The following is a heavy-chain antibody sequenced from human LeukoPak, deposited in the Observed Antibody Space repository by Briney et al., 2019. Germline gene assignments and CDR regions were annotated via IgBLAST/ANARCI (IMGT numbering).Heavy chain of an antibody. D-gene: IGHD6-13*01. CDR2: IYISDNA. J-gene: IGHJ3*02. Sequence: SETLSLTCTASVASLSRYYWSRIRQPAGKGLEWIGRIYISDNARYNPSLEGRATLSIDTSKKQISLTLRSVTAADTAVYYCARDRDIAADGMEGGDAFDTWGPGTMVTVSP. CDR1: VASLSRYY. CDR3: ARDRDIAADGMEGGDAFDT. V-gene: IGHV4-4*07.